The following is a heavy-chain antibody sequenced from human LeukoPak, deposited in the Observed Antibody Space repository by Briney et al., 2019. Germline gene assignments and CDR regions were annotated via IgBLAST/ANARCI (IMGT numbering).Heavy chain of an antibody. D-gene: IGHD5-12*01. Sequence: ASVKVSCKASGYTFTSYDISWVRQATGQGLEWMGWINPNSGGTNYAQKLQGRVTMTTDTSTSTAYMELRSLRSDDTAVYYCARDFSGYVSYFDYWGQGTLVTVSS. V-gene: IGHV1-18*01. CDR2: INPNSGGT. CDR3: ARDFSGYVSYFDY. J-gene: IGHJ4*02. CDR1: GYTFTSYD.